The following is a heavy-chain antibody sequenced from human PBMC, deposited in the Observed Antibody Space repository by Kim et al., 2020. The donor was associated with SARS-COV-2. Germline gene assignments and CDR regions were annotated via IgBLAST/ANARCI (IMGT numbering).Heavy chain of an antibody. CDR2: INHSGSS. CDR1: GGSFSGYY. J-gene: IGHJ6*02. Sequence: SETLSLTCTVYGGSFSGYYWSWIRQSPGKGLEWIGEINHSGSSNYNPSLKNRVTISVEKSKNQFSLNLTSVTAADRAVYYCTRRRQVSLYLYYYGMDVWGQGTTLTVSS. V-gene: IGHV4-34*01. D-gene: IGHD3-16*02. CDR3: TRRRQVSLYLYYYGMDV.